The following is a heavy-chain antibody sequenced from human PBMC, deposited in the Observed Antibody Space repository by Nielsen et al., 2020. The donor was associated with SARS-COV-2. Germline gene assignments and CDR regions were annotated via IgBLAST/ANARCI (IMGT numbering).Heavy chain of an antibody. CDR2: INAGNGNT. V-gene: IGHV1-3*01. Sequence: WVRQAPGQRLEWMGLINAGNGNTKYSQKFQGRVTITADKSTSTAYMELSSLRSEDTSVYYCARDDVIVVVPAVPGDYYYYGMDVWGQGTTVTVSS. D-gene: IGHD2-2*01. CDR3: ARDDVIVVVPAVPGDYYYYGMDV. J-gene: IGHJ6*02.